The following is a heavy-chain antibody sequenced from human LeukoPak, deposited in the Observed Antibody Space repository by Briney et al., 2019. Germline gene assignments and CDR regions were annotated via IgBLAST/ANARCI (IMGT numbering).Heavy chain of an antibody. J-gene: IGHJ4*02. CDR1: GNSLSELS. V-gene: IGHV1-24*01. CDR3: TTRSGDFWSGFVN. D-gene: IGHD3-3*01. CDR2: FDPEEAKM. Sequence: ASVKVSCKVSGNSLSELSIQWVRQAPGKGLACMGGFDPEEAKMVYAQNFQGRVTMTEDTSTQTAYMELSGLTSAYTAVYYCTTRSGDFWSGFVNWGQGTLVTVSS.